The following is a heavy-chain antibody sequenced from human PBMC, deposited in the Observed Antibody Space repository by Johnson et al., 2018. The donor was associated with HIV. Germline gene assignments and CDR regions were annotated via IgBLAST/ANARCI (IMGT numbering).Heavy chain of an antibody. J-gene: IGHJ3*01. D-gene: IGHD5-18*01. V-gene: IGHV3-66*02. CDR3: ARDGRDLVTRGSFDV. CDR2: IFTVGDV. CDR1: GITVSSNY. Sequence: VQLVESGGGVVQPGRSLRLSCAASGITVSSNYMSWVRQAPGKGLEWVSVIFTVGDVYYAASVKGRFTISRDNSKNFLYLQMNSLRPEDTAVYYCARDGRDLVTRGSFDVWCQGTVVTVSS.